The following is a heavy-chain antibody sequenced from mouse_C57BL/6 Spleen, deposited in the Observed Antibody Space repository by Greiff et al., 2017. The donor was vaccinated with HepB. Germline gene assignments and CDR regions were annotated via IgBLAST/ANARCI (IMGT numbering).Heavy chain of an antibody. V-gene: IGHV1-26*01. CDR2: INPNNGGT. CDR1: GYTFTDYY. CDR3: ARRDYYGSSPLDY. Sequence: EVQLQQSGPELVKPGASVKISCKASGYTFTDYYMNWVKQSHGKSLEWIGDINPNNGGTSYNQKFKGKATLTVDKSSSTAYMELRSLTSEDSAVYYGARRDYYGSSPLDYWGQGTTLTVAS. J-gene: IGHJ2*01. D-gene: IGHD1-1*01.